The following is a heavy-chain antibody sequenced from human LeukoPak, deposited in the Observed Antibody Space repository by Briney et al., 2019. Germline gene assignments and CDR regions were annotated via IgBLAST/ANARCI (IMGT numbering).Heavy chain of an antibody. Sequence: SVKVSCKASGGIFSNYAINWVRQAPGQGLEWMGGIIPTFGTSSYAQRFQGRVTLTADESTSTVYMELSSLRSEDTAVYYCARAERVLRYFDWLPHFDYWGQGTLVTVSS. V-gene: IGHV1-69*13. CDR1: GGIFSNYA. D-gene: IGHD3-9*01. CDR3: ARAERVLRYFDWLPHFDY. J-gene: IGHJ4*01. CDR2: IIPTFGTS.